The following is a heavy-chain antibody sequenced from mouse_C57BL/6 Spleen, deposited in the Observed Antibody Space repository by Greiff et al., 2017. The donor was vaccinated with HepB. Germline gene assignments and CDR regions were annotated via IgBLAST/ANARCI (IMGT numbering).Heavy chain of an antibody. J-gene: IGHJ2*01. CDR2: ISSGGSYT. V-gene: IGHV5-6*01. D-gene: IGHD1-1*02. CDR3: ARQALYGNYFDY. CDR1: GFTFSSYG. Sequence: EVQVVESGGDLVKPGGSLKLSCAASGFTFSSYGMSWVRQTPDKRLEWVATISSGGSYTYYPDSVKGRFTISRDNAKNTLYLQMSSLKSEDTAMYYLARQALYGNYFDYWGQGTTLTVSS.